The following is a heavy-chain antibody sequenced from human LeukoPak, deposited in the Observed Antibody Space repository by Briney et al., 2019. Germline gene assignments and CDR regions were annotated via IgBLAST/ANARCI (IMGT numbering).Heavy chain of an antibody. CDR2: INPNSGGT. V-gene: IGHV1-2*02. D-gene: IGHD2-2*01. CDR1: GYTFTGYY. Sequence: GASVKVSCKASGYTFTGYYMHWVRQAPGQGLEWMGWINPNSGGTNYAQKFQGRVTMTRDTSISTAYMELSRLRSDDTAVYYCARVFCSSTSCDHALDYWGQGTLVTVSS. CDR3: ARVFCSSTSCDHALDY. J-gene: IGHJ4*02.